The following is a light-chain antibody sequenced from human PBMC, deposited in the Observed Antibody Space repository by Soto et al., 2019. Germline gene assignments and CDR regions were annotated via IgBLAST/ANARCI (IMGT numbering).Light chain of an antibody. CDR2: GAS. CDR1: RSVPSNF. V-gene: IGKV3-20*01. CDR3: QQYGVALWT. J-gene: IGKJ1*01. Sequence: EIVLAQSPGTLSLSPGEGATLSCRASRSVPSNFLAWFQQKPGQAPRLLIYGASTRATDIPDRFTGSGSGTEFTLTISRLEPEDFAVYYCQQYGVALWTCGQGTKVEIK.